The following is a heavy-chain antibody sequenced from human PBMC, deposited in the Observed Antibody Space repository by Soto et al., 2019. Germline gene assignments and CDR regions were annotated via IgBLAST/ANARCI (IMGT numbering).Heavy chain of an antibody. J-gene: IGHJ4*02. Sequence: SETLSLTCTVSGDSISSDCYYWSWIRQHPGKGLEWIGYIYYTGSTFYNPSLKRRVTISRETSQNQFSLKLSSVTAADTAVYYCARSRYYDSSGVDYWGQGALLTVSS. CDR3: ARSRYYDSSGVDY. CDR2: IYYTGST. V-gene: IGHV4-31*03. CDR1: GDSISSDCYY. D-gene: IGHD3-22*01.